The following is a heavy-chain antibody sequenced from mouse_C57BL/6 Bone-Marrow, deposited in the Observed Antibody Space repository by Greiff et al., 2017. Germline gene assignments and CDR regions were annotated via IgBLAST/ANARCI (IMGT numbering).Heavy chain of an antibody. D-gene: IGHD2-5*01. J-gene: IGHJ4*01. V-gene: IGHV1-59*01. Sequence: QVQLQQPGAELVRPGTSVKLSCKASGCTFTSYWMHWVKQRPGQGLEWIGVIDPSDSYTNYNQKFKGKATLTVDTSSSTAYMQLSSLTSEDSAVYYCARGPYYSNYDAMDYWGQGTSVTVSS. CDR2: IDPSDSYT. CDR1: GCTFTSYW. CDR3: ARGPYYSNYDAMDY.